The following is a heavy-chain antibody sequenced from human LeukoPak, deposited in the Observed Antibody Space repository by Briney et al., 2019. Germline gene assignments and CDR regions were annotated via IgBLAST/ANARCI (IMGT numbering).Heavy chain of an antibody. Sequence: ASVKVSCKASGYTFTSYGISWVRQAAGQGLEWVGWISAYNGNTNYAQKLQGRVTMTTDTSTSTAYMELRSLRSDDTAVSYCARVECGGDCFYYYDGMDVWGQGTTVTVSS. V-gene: IGHV1-18*01. J-gene: IGHJ6*02. CDR1: GYTFTSYG. CDR3: ARVECGGDCFYYYDGMDV. D-gene: IGHD2-21*02. CDR2: ISAYNGNT.